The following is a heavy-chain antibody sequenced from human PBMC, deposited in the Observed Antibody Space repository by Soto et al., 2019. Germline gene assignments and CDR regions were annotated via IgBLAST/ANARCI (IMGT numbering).Heavy chain of an antibody. CDR1: GVSFATDW. Sequence: PXESLKNSFQGPGVSFATDWIGWVRQMPEKGLEWMGVIYPGDSRIRYNPPFQGQVTISADKSISTAYLQWSSLKASDTGIYYCATRKFYSPESSPWGQGTLVTAS. CDR3: ATRKFYSPESSP. V-gene: IGHV5-51*01. J-gene: IGHJ5*02. D-gene: IGHD2-15*01. CDR2: IYPGDSRI.